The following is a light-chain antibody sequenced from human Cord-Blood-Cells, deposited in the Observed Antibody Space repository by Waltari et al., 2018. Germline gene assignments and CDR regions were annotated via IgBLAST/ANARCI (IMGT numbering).Light chain of an antibody. CDR3: QQRSNWPLT. Sequence: LFTQSPATLSPSPAARATLSWRASQSVSSHLAWYQQKPGQAPRPLIYDASNRATGIPARFSGSGSGTDFTLTISSLEPEDFAVYDCQQRSNWPLTFGGGTKVEIK. CDR1: QSVSSH. J-gene: IGKJ4*01. V-gene: IGKV3-11*01. CDR2: DAS.